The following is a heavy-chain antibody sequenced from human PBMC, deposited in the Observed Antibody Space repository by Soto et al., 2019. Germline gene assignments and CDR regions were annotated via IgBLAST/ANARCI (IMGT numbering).Heavy chain of an antibody. CDR1: GYTLTELS. V-gene: IGHV1-24*01. D-gene: IGHD1-26*01. CDR2: FDPEDGET. J-gene: IGHJ5*02. Sequence: ASVKVSCKVSGYTLTELSMHWVRQAPGKGLEWMGGFDPEDGETIYAQKFQGRVTMTEDTSTDTAYMELSSLRSEDTAVYYCATDPLGGSYRDPHNSFDPWGPGTLVTVSS. CDR3: ATDPLGGSYRDPHNSFDP.